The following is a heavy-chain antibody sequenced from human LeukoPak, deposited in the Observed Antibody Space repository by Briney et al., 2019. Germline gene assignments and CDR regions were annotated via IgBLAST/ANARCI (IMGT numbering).Heavy chain of an antibody. V-gene: IGHV4-4*07. Sequence: SETLSLTCTVSGGSISSYYWSWIRQPAGKGLEWIGRIYTSGSTNYNPSLKSRVTTSVDTSKNQFSLKLSSVTAADTAVYYCARDGRDGYNTRAPPYGMDVWGQGTTVTVSS. CDR2: IYTSGST. J-gene: IGHJ6*02. CDR3: ARDGRDGYNTRAPPYGMDV. D-gene: IGHD5-24*01. CDR1: GGSISSYY.